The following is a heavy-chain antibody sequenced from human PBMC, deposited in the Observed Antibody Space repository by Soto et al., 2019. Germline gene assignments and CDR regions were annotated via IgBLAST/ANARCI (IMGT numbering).Heavy chain of an antibody. J-gene: IGHJ6*02. CDR2: ISDGGERT. Sequence: EVLLLESGGDSVQPGGSLRLSCVASGFTFSDYVMSWVRQVPGKELEWVSSISDGGERTDYRDSVRGRFTISRDNARVTLHLQMNSLRVNDTTTYIYARARSTDFGLDVWGQGTTVTVSS. CDR1: GFTFSDYV. CDR3: ARARSTDFGLDV. V-gene: IGHV3-23*01. D-gene: IGHD3-3*01.